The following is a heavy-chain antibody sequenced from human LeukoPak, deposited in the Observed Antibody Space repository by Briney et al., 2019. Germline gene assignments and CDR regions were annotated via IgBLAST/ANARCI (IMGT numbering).Heavy chain of an antibody. J-gene: IGHJ4*02. CDR3: ARESSSSWYEFDY. D-gene: IGHD6-13*01. CDR1: GFTFSSYA. CDR2: ISYDGSNK. Sequence: GGSLRLSCAASGFTFSSYAMNWVRQAPGKGLEWVAVISYDGSNKYYADSVKGRFTISRDNSKNALYLQMNSLRAEDTAVYYCARESSSSWYEFDYWGQGTLVTVSS. V-gene: IGHV3-30*04.